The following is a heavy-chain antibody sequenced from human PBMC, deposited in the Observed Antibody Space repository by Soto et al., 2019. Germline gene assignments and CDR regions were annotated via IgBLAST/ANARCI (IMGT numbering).Heavy chain of an antibody. CDR1: GFTFSSHW. Sequence: GGSLRLSCAASGFTFSSHWMSWVRQAPGKGLEWVANIKQDGSEKYYVDSVKGRFTISRDNAKNSLYLQMNSLRAEDTAVYYCAREYYDFWSGLTDAFDIWGQGTMVTVSS. J-gene: IGHJ3*02. CDR2: IKQDGSEK. CDR3: AREYYDFWSGLTDAFDI. D-gene: IGHD3-3*01. V-gene: IGHV3-7*03.